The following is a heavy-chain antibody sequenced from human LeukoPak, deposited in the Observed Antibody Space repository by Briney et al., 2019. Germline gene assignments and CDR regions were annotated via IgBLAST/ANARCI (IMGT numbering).Heavy chain of an antibody. CDR2: IKQDGSEK. Sequence: GGSLRLSCAASGFTFSSYWMGWVRQAPGKGLEWVANIKQDGSEKYYVDSVKGRFTISRDNAKNSPYLQMNSLRAEDTAVYYCARESFTSGSGSYYLDYWGQGTLVTVSS. V-gene: IGHV3-7*03. CDR1: GFTFSSYW. D-gene: IGHD3-10*01. CDR3: ARESFTSGSGSYYLDY. J-gene: IGHJ4*02.